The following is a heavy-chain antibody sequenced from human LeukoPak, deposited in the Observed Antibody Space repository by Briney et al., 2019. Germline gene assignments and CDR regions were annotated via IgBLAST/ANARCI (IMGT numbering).Heavy chain of an antibody. D-gene: IGHD3-16*02. Sequence: SETLSLTCTVSGGSISSNNYYWGWIRQPPGMGLEWIGSIYYSGTTYYNPSLKSRVTISVDTSKNQFSLKLSSVTAADTAVYYCASRYYDYPWGSYREDYWGQGTLVTVSS. V-gene: IGHV4-39*01. CDR1: GGSISSNNYY. CDR2: IYYSGTT. J-gene: IGHJ4*02. CDR3: ASRYYDYPWGSYREDY.